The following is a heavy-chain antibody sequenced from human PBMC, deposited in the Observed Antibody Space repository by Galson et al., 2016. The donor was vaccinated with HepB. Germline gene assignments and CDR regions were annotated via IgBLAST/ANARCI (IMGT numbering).Heavy chain of an antibody. CDR1: GGTFYNYA. D-gene: IGHD2-21*02. V-gene: IGHV1-69*01. CDR2: VTPVFNTP. Sequence: SCKASGGTFYNYAFTWVRQAPGQGLEWMGDVTPVFNTPNYAQNFQVRITITADESTSTAYIEVSNLTSEDTAVYYCARRNCDVDCYFDYWGQGTLVTVSS. J-gene: IGHJ4*02. CDR3: ARRNCDVDCYFDY.